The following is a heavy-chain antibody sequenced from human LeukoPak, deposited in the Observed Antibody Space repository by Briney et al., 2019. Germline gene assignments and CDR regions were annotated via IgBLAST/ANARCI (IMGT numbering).Heavy chain of an antibody. J-gene: IGHJ3*02. CDR1: GGSISSGGYY. D-gene: IGHD2-2*01. CDR3: GRGCTSCSDAFDK. CDR2: IYHSGST. Sequence: PSETLSLTCTVSGGSISSGGYYWSWIRQPPGKGLEWIGNIYHSGSTYYNPSLKSRVTMSVDRSKNQFSLKLRSLTAADTAVYYCGRGCTSCSDAFDKWGQGTMVTVSS. V-gene: IGHV4-30-2*01.